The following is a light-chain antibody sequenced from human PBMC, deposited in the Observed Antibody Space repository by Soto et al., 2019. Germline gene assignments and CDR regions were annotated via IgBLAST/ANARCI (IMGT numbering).Light chain of an antibody. CDR3: QQRGSWPPT. CDR2: DAS. Sequence: ENVLTQSPATLSLSPWERSTLSCRASQSVNSYITWYQQKPGQAPRLLIYDASDRAAGIPSRFSGSGFGTDITRTISSLEPEDFALYYCQQRGSWPPTFGQGTKVDIK. V-gene: IGKV3-11*01. CDR1: QSVNSY. J-gene: IGKJ1*01.